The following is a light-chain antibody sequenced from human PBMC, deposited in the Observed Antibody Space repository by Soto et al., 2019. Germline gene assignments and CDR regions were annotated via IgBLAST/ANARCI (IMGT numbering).Light chain of an antibody. CDR3: GSITRSSTSV. CDR2: DVT. J-gene: IGLJ1*01. V-gene: IGLV2-14*01. CDR1: SRDVGGFEY. Sequence: QSALSQPASVSGSPGQSITISCTGTSRDVGGFEYVSWYQHQPGKAPKLIIYDVTKRPSGVSNRFSGSKSGNTASLTISGIQAEDEGDYYCGSITRSSTSVFGTGTKLTVL.